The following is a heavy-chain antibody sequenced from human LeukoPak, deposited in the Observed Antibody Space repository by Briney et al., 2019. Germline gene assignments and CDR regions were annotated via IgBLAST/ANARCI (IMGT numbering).Heavy chain of an antibody. J-gene: IGHJ4*02. CDR2: ISWNSNSI. CDR3: AKDVYYGSGREGVIDY. Sequence: GGSLRLSCAASGFTFSSYWMHWVRQAPGKGLVWVSRISWNSNSIGYADSVKGRFTISRDNAKNSLYLQMNSLRAEDTALYYCAKDVYYGSGREGVIDYWGQGTLVTVSS. D-gene: IGHD3-10*01. V-gene: IGHV3-74*01. CDR1: GFTFSSYW.